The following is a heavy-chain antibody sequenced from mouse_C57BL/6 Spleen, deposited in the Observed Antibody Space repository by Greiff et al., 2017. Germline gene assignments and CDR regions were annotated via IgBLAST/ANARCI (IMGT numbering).Heavy chain of an antibody. V-gene: IGHV5-6*01. Sequence: EVQLVESGGDLVKPGGSLKLSCAASGFTFSSYGMSWVRQTPDKRLEWVATISSGGSYTYYPDSVKGRFTISRDNAKNTLYLQMSSLKSEDTAMYYCARRDSAGRLLWYFDVWGTGTTVTVSS. CDR2: ISSGGSYT. D-gene: IGHD3-2*02. J-gene: IGHJ1*03. CDR3: ARRDSAGRLLWYFDV. CDR1: GFTFSSYG.